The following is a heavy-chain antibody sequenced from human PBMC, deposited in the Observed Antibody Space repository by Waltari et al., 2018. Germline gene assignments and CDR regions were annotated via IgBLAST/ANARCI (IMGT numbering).Heavy chain of an antibody. CDR2: ISSSRSYI. CDR1: GFTFSSYS. Sequence: EVQLVESGGGLVKPGGSLRLSCAASGFTFSSYSMNWVRQAPGKGLEWGASISSSRSYIYYADSVKGRFTISRDNAKNSLYLQRNSLRAEDTAVYYCATPAADYYYYGMDVWGQGTTVTVSS. CDR3: ATPAADYYYYGMDV. V-gene: IGHV3-21*01. D-gene: IGHD2-2*01. J-gene: IGHJ6*02.